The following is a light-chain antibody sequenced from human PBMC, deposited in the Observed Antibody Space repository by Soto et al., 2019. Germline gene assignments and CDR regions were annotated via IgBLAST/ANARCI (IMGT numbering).Light chain of an antibody. Sequence: DIQMTQSPSTLPASVGDRVTITCRASQSISNWLAWYQQKPGKPPKLLIFAASTLQSGVPSRFSGGGSGTDFTLTINSLQPEDFATYYCQQTYSSSTFGPGTKVDI. V-gene: IGKV1-39*01. CDR1: QSISNW. CDR3: QQTYSSST. CDR2: AAS. J-gene: IGKJ3*01.